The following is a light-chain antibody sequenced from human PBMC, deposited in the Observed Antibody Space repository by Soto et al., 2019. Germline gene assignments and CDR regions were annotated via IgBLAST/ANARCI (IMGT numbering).Light chain of an antibody. CDR2: GNS. J-gene: IGLJ3*02. CDR1: SSNIGAGYD. V-gene: IGLV1-40*01. Sequence: QSVLTPPPSVSGAPGQRVTISCTGSSSNIGAGYDVHWYQQLPGTAPKLLIYGNSNRPSGVPDRFSGSKSGTSASLAITGLQDEDEADDYCQSYDSSLSGGVFGGGTKLTVL. CDR3: QSYDSSLSGGV.